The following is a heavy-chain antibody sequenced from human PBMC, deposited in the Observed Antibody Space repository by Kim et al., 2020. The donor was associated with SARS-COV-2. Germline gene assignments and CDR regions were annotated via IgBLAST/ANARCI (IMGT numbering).Heavy chain of an antibody. CDR2: PGDSDT. D-gene: IGHD2-15*01. Sequence: PGDSDTRYDTSFQGQVTISADKSISTADLQWSSLKASDTAMYYCARIGDYWGQGTLVTVSS. V-gene: IGHV5-51*01. CDR3: ARIGDY. J-gene: IGHJ4*02.